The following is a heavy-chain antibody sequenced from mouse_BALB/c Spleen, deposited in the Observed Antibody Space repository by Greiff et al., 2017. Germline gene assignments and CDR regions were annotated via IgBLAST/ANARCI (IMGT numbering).Heavy chain of an antibody. CDR2: ISSGSSTI. CDR1: GFTFSSFG. V-gene: IGHV5-17*02. J-gene: IGHJ2*01. Sequence: EVKVVESGGGLVQPGGSRKLSCAASGFTFSSFGMHWVRQAPEKGLEWVAYISSGSSTIYYADTVKGRFTISRDNTKNTLFLQMTSLRSEDTAMYYCARSKAYGNYGGYFDYWGQGTTLTVSS. CDR3: ARSKAYGNYGGYFDY. D-gene: IGHD2-1*01.